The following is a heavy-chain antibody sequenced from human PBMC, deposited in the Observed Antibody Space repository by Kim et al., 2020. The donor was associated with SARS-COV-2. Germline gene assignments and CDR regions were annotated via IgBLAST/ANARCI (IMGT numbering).Heavy chain of an antibody. D-gene: IGHD6-13*01. Sequence: GGSLRLSCAASGFTFSSYEMNWVRQAPGKGLEWVSYISSSGSTIYYADSVKGRFTISRDNAKNSLYLQMNSLRAEDTAVYYCARGDSAAGRYYYYMYFWGKGTPVTVSS. V-gene: IGHV3-48*03. CDR3: ARGDSAAGRYYYYMYF. CDR1: GFTFSSYE. CDR2: ISSSGSTI. J-gene: IGHJ6*03.